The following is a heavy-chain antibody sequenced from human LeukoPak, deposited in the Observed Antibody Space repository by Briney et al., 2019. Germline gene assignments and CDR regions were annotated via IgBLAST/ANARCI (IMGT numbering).Heavy chain of an antibody. CDR1: GGSISSSNW. V-gene: IGHV4-4*02. CDR3: ARHGRGVLREVDY. Sequence: SETLSLTCAVSGGSISSSNWWSWVRQPPGKGLEWIGEIYHSGSTNYNPSLKSRVTISVDTSKNQFSLKLISVTAADTAMYYCARHGRGVLREVDYWGQGTLVTVSS. D-gene: IGHD1-26*01. CDR2: IYHSGST. J-gene: IGHJ4*02.